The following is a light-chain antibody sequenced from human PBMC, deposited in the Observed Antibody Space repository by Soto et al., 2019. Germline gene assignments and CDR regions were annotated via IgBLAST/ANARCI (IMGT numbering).Light chain of an antibody. Sequence: QSALTQPASVSGSPGQSITIACTGTSSDVGAYNYVSWYQQHPGRAPKLVIYGVTNRPSGISHRFSGSKSGNTASLTISGLQTEDEGDYYCSSYGGSTTLWVFGGGTKPTVL. CDR3: SSYGGSTTLWV. CDR1: SSDVGAYNY. V-gene: IGLV2-14*01. J-gene: IGLJ3*02. CDR2: GVT.